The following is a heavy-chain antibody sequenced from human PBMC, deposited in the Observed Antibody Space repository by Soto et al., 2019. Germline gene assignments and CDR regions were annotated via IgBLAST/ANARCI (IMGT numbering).Heavy chain of an antibody. CDR2: ISSSSSYI. J-gene: IGHJ3*02. V-gene: IGHV3-21*01. D-gene: IGHD4-17*01. CDR1: GFTFSSYS. Sequence: PGGSLRLSCAAFGFTFSSYSMNWVRQAPGKGLEWVSSISSSSSYIYYADSVKGRFTISRDNAKNSLYLQMNSLRAEDTAVYYCATFGWIPGDYGPDAFDIWGQGTMVTVSS. CDR3: ATFGWIPGDYGPDAFDI.